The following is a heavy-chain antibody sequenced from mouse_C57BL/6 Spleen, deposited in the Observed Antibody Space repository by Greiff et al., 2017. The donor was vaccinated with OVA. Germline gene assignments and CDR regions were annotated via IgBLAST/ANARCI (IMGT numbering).Heavy chain of an antibody. Sequence: EVQLQQSGPELVKPGASVKISCKASGYTFTDYYMNWVKQSHGKSLEWIGDINPNNGGTSYNQKFKGKATLTVDKSSSTAYMERRSLTAEDSAVYYCASRDWDNYWGQGTTLTVSS. D-gene: IGHD4-1*01. J-gene: IGHJ2*01. CDR1: GYTFTDYY. CDR3: ASRDWDNY. CDR2: INPNNGGT. V-gene: IGHV1-26*01.